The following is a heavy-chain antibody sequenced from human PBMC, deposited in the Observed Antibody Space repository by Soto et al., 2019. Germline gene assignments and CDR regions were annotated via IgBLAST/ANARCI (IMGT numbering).Heavy chain of an antibody. V-gene: IGHV3-30-3*01. Sequence: QVQLVESGGGVVQPGRSLRLSCAASGFAFSSYAMHWVRRAPGKGLEWVAVISYDASNKYYADSVKGRFTISRDKSKKTMYLQMSSLRTEDTDVYYCARHFSSGWYGDFDYSGGGTLVVVSS. CDR3: ARHFSSGWYGDFDY. D-gene: IGHD6-19*01. J-gene: IGHJ4*02. CDR2: ISYDASNK. CDR1: GFAFSSYA.